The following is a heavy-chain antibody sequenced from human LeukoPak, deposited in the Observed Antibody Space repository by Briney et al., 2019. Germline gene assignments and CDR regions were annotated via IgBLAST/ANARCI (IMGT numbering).Heavy chain of an antibody. CDR1: GGSISTYY. J-gene: IGHJ1*01. V-gene: IGHV4-59*01. Sequence: SETLSLTCAVSGGSISTYYWNWIRQPPGKGLEWIGYIYHSGSTNYNPSLQSRVTISVDTSKNQFSLNLNSVTAADTAVYYCARGGAARLHFQNWGQGTLVTVSS. CDR2: IYHSGST. D-gene: IGHD6-6*01. CDR3: ARGGAARLHFQN.